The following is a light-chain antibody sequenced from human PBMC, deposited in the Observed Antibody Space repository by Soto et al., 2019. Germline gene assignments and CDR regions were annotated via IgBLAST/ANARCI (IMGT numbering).Light chain of an antibody. CDR1: KLGDKY. J-gene: IGLJ2*01. CDR2: QHS. Sequence: SYELTQPPSVSVSPGQTASITCSGDKLGDKYTCWYQQKPGQSPVLVIYQHSQRPSGIPERFSGSNSGNTATLTISGTQAMEEADYYCQAWYSSTDVVFGGGTKLTVL. CDR3: QAWYSSTDVV. V-gene: IGLV3-1*01.